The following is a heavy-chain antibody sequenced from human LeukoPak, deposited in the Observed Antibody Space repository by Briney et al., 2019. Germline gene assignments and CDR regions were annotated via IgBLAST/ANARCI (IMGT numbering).Heavy chain of an antibody. CDR1: GYTFTSYG. CDR2: ISAYNGNT. CDR3: ARANVAARPGGYMDV. Sequence: ASVKVSCKASGYTFTSYGISWVRQAPGQGLEWMGWISAYNGNTNYAQKLQGRVTMTTDTSTSTAYMELRSLRSDDTAVYYCARANVAARPGGYMDVWGKGTTVTVSS. D-gene: IGHD6-6*01. J-gene: IGHJ6*03. V-gene: IGHV1-18*01.